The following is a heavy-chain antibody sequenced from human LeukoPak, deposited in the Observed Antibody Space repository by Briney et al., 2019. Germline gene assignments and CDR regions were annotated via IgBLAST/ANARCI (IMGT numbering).Heavy chain of an antibody. CDR2: INTDTGNP. CDR3: ARTLFGDQYQLLHNWFDP. J-gene: IGHJ5*02. CDR1: GYTFTNYA. D-gene: IGHD2-2*01. V-gene: IGHV7-4-1*02. Sequence: GASVKVSCKASGYTFTNYAMNWVRQAPGQGLEWMGWINTDTGNPTYAQGFTRRLVFSLDTSASTAYLQISSLKAEDTAVYYCARTLFGDQYQLLHNWFDPWGQGTLATVSS.